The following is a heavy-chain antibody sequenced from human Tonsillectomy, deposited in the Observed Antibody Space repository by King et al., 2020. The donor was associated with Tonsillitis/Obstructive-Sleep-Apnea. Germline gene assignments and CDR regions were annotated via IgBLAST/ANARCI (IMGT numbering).Heavy chain of an antibody. CDR1: GFTFSNYG. V-gene: IGHV3-33*01. D-gene: IGHD3-22*01. J-gene: IGHJ6*02. CDR2: IWYDGSNK. CDR3: ARADSSGTFSYDYYAMDV. Sequence: VQLVQSAGGVVQPGRSLRLSCAASGFTFSNYGMHWVRQAPGKGLEWVAVIWYDGSNKYYADSVKGRFTISRDNSKNTLYLHMNSLRAEDTAVYYCARADSSGTFSYDYYAMDVWGQGTTVTVSS.